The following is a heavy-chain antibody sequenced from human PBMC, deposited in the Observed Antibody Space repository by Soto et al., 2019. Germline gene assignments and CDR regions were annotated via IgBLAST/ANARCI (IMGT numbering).Heavy chain of an antibody. CDR1: GFTFSSYS. V-gene: IGHV3-48*01. J-gene: IGHJ4*02. Sequence: GGSLRLSCAASGFTFSSYSMNWVRQAPGKGLEWVLFISTSSSSIYYADSVKGRFTISRDNAKNSLYLQMNSLRADDTAVYYCARDQSNWGQGTLVTVSS. CDR3: ARDQSN. CDR2: ISTSSSSI.